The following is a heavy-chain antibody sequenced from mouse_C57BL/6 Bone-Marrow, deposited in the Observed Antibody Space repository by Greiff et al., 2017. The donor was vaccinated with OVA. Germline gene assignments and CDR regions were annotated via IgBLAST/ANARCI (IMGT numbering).Heavy chain of an antibody. D-gene: IGHD1-1*01. CDR2: INPGSGGT. V-gene: IGHV1-54*01. Sequence: QVQLQQSGAELVRPGTSVKVSCKASGYAFTNYLIEWVQQRPGQGLEWIGVINPGSGGTNYNEKFKGKATLTADKSASTAYMQLSSLTSEDSAVYFCARRAYYGRGDYYAMDYWGQGTSVTVSS. J-gene: IGHJ4*01. CDR3: ARRAYYGRGDYYAMDY. CDR1: GYAFTNYL.